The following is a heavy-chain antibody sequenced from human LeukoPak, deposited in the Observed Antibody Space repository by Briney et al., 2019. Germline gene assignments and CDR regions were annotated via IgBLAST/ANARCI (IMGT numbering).Heavy chain of an antibody. D-gene: IGHD3-10*01. J-gene: IGHJ6*02. CDR2: IWYDGSNK. Sequence: RGSPRHSRAEPGFTFSSYGMHWVRQAPGKGLEWVAVIWYDGSNKYYADSVKGRFTISRDNSKNTLYLQMKSLRAEDTAAYYCARDLVSVLFRGLPYYYCGMDVWG. CDR1: GFTFSSYG. CDR3: ARDLVSVLFRGLPYYYCGMDV. V-gene: IGHV3-33*01.